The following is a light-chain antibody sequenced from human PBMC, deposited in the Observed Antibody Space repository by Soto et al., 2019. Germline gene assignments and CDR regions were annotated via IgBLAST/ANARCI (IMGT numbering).Light chain of an antibody. CDR2: DVS. CDR1: SSDVGGYNY. Sequence: QSALTQPASVSGSPGQSITISCTGTSSDVGGYNYVSWYQQYPGKAPKVILYDVSDRAPGISNRFSGSKSGNTASLTISGLQAEDEADYYCTSHTSSSTLVVFGGGTKLTVL. V-gene: IGLV2-14*01. J-gene: IGLJ2*01. CDR3: TSHTSSSTLVV.